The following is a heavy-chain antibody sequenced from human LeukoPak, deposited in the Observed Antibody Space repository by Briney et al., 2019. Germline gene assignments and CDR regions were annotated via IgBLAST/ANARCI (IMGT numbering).Heavy chain of an antibody. CDR1: GGSISSYY. V-gene: IGHV4-59*01. Sequence: PSEILSLTCTVSGGSISSYYWSWIRQPPGKGLEWIGYIYYSGSTNYNPSLKSRVTISVDTSKNQFSLKLSSVTAADTAVYYCARDQPPAGHWGQGTLVTVSS. CDR2: IYYSGST. J-gene: IGHJ4*02. CDR3: ARDQPPAGH.